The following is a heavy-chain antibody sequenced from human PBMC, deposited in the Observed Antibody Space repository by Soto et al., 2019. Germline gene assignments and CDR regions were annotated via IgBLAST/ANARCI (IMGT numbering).Heavy chain of an antibody. Sequence: SETLSLTCTVSGGSISSSSYYWGWIRQPPGKGLEWIGSIYYSGSTYYNPSLKSRVTISVDTSKNQFSLKLSSVTAADTAVYYCARLGTTVIDYWGQGTLVTVSS. CDR2: IYYSGST. J-gene: IGHJ4*02. D-gene: IGHD4-17*01. V-gene: IGHV4-39*01. CDR3: ARLGTTVIDY. CDR1: GGSISSSSYY.